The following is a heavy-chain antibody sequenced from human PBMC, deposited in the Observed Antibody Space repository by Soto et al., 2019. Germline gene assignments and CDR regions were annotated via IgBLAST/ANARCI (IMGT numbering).Heavy chain of an antibody. Sequence: GASVKVSCKASGYTFTGYYMHWVRQAPGQGLEWMGWINPNSGGTNYAQKFQGWATMTRDTSISTAYMELSRLRSDDTAVYYCARDQQGYYGMDVWGQGTTVTVSS. CDR2: INPNSGGT. J-gene: IGHJ6*02. D-gene: IGHD6-13*01. V-gene: IGHV1-2*04. CDR1: GYTFTGYY. CDR3: ARDQQGYYGMDV.